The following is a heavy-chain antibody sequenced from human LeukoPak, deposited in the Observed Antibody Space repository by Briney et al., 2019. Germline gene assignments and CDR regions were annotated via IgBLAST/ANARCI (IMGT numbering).Heavy chain of an antibody. Sequence: GGSLRLSCAASGFTFSNHAMSWVRQAPGKGLEWVSGITGSGGSTFYADSVKGRFTISRDNSKDTVYLQMNSLTSEETAVYYCAKPDCRGSSCYQFDCWGQGTLVTVSS. D-gene: IGHD2-15*01. CDR2: ITGSGGST. J-gene: IGHJ4*02. CDR1: GFTFSNHA. CDR3: AKPDCRGSSCYQFDC. V-gene: IGHV3-23*01.